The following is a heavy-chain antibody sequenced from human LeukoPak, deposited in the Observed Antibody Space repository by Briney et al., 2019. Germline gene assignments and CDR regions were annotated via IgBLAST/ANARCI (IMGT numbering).Heavy chain of an antibody. CDR1: GGSFSGYY. J-gene: IGHJ1*01. CDR2: INHSGST. V-gene: IGHV4-34*01. CDR3: ARAVAGKKCFQH. Sequence: PSETLSLTCAVYGGSFSGYYWSWIRQPPGKGLEWIGEINHSGSTNYNPSLKSRVTISVDTSKNQFSLKLSSVTAADTAVYYCARAVAGKKCFQHWGQGTLVTVSS. D-gene: IGHD6-19*01.